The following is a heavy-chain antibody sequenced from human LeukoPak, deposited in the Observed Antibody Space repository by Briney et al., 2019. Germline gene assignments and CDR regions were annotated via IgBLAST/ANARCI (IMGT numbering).Heavy chain of an antibody. D-gene: IGHD3-10*01. CDR1: DFLFSSYW. J-gene: IGHJ5*02. Sequence: GGSLRLSCAVSDFLFSSYWIHWVRQAPGKGLVWVSRINTDGGATTYADSVKGRFTISRDNAKNTLYLQMKSLRAEDTAVYYCARAQYGWFDPWGQGTLVTVSS. V-gene: IGHV3-74*03. CDR3: ARAQYGWFDP. CDR2: INTDGGAT.